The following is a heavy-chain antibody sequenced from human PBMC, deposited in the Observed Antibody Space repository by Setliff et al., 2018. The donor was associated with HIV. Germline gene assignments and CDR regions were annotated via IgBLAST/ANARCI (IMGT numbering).Heavy chain of an antibody. CDR2: IYYSGST. Sequence: LSLTCTVSGGSISSYYWSWIRQSPGKGLEWIGYIYYSGSTNYNPSLKSRVSTSVATSKNQFFLKLSSVTAADTAVYYCARGAYGSGSLYYMDVWGKGTTVTVSS. CDR1: GGSISSYY. D-gene: IGHD3-10*01. J-gene: IGHJ6*03. CDR3: ARGAYGSGSLYYMDV. V-gene: IGHV4-59*08.